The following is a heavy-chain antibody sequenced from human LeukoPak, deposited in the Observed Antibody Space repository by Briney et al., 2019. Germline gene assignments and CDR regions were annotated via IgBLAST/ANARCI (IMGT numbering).Heavy chain of an antibody. CDR1: GGSISSYY. Sequence: SETLSLTCTVSGGSISSYYWSWIRQPPGKGLEWIGYIYYSGSTNYNPSLKSRGTISVDTTKNQFSLKLSSVPAADTAVYYCARDSAYYYDSSGYHGGFDYWGQGTLVTVSS. V-gene: IGHV4-59*01. CDR3: ARDSAYYYDSSGYHGGFDY. J-gene: IGHJ4*02. D-gene: IGHD3-22*01. CDR2: IYYSGST.